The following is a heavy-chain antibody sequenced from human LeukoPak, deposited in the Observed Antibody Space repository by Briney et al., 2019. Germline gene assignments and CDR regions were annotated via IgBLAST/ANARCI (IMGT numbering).Heavy chain of an antibody. CDR3: ARTIYYDSYYYYYMDV. J-gene: IGHJ6*03. Sequence: GGSLRLSCAASGFTFSSYEMNWVRQAPGKGLEWVSYISSSGSTIYYADSVKGRFTISRDNAKNSLYLQMNSLRAEDTAVYYCARTIYYDSYYYYYMDVWGKGTTVTVSS. CDR2: ISSSGSTI. V-gene: IGHV3-48*03. CDR1: GFTFSSYE. D-gene: IGHD3-22*01.